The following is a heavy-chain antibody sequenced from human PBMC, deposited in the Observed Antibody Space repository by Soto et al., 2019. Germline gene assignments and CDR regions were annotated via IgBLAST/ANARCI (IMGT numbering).Heavy chain of an antibody. Sequence: GGSLRLSCAASGFTFSRYTMNWVGQAPGKGLEWVSSISSSSTYIYYADSVKGRFTISRDNAKNSLYLQMNSLRAEDTAVYYCASPLYYFDTSGYSYWGQGT. D-gene: IGHD3-22*01. CDR2: ISSSSTYI. CDR1: GFTFSRYT. J-gene: IGHJ4*02. CDR3: ASPLYYFDTSGYSY. V-gene: IGHV3-21*01.